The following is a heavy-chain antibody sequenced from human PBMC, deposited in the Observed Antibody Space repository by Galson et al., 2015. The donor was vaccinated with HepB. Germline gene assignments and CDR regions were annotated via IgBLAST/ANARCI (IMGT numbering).Heavy chain of an antibody. CDR3: AKEGRWELKYFFDS. V-gene: IGHV3-21*01. J-gene: IGHJ4*02. CDR2: ISSTSTYI. CDR1: GFTFSTYS. D-gene: IGHD1-26*01. Sequence: SLRLSCAASGFTFSTYSINWVRQAPGKGLEWVSSISSTSTYIYYADSVKGRFTISRDNAKNSLYLQMNSLRAEDTAVYYCAKEGRWELKYFFDSWGQGTLVTVSS.